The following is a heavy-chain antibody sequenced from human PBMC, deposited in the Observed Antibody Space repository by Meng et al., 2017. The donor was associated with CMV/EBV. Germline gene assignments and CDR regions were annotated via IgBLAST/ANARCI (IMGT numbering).Heavy chain of an antibody. V-gene: IGHV4-39*07. CDR1: GGSISSSSYY. J-gene: IGHJ4*02. Sequence: SETLSLTCTVSGGSISSSSYYWGWIRQPPGKGLEWIGSIYYSGSTSYNPSLKSRVTISVDTSKNQFSLKLSSVTAADTSVYYCARDRVAARPFDYWGQGTLVTVSS. CDR3: ARDRVAARPFDY. CDR2: IYYSGST. D-gene: IGHD6-6*01.